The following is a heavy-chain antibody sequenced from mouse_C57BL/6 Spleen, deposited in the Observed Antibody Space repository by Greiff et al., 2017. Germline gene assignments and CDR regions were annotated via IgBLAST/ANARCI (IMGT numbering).Heavy chain of an antibody. CDR3: SRGYAMDY. CDR2: ILPGRGST. V-gene: IGHV1-9*01. J-gene: IGHJ4*01. Sequence: VQLQQPGAELMKPGASVKLSCKASGYTFTGYWIEWVKQRPGHGLEWIGEILPGRGSTNYNEKFKGKATFTTDTSSNTAYMQLSSLTTEDSAIYYCSRGYAMDYWGQGTSVTVSS. CDR1: GYTFTGYW.